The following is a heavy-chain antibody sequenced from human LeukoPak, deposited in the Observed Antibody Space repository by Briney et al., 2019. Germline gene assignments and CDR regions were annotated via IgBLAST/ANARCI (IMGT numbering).Heavy chain of an antibody. D-gene: IGHD3-22*01. Sequence: GGSLRLSCAASGFTFSSYAMSWVRQAPGKGLEWVSAISGSGGSTYYADSVKGRFTISRDNSKNTLYLQMNSLRAEDTAVYYCAKEAKYYDSSGYKGLDYWGQGTLVTVSS. V-gene: IGHV3-23*01. J-gene: IGHJ4*02. CDR1: GFTFSSYA. CDR3: AKEAKYYDSSGYKGLDY. CDR2: ISGSGGST.